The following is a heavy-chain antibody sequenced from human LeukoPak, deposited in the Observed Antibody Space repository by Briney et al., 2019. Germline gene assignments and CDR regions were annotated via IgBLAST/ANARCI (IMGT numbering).Heavy chain of an antibody. CDR1: GYSFTGYY. CDR2: ISPNSGGT. Sequence: ASVKVSCKASGYSFTGYYMHWVRQAPRQGLEWMGWISPNSGGTHYAQKFQGRVTMTTDTTIGTAYMELSRLTSDDTAVYYCASALNSRSSSCWGQGTRVTVSS. J-gene: IGHJ4*01. D-gene: IGHD6-13*01. CDR3: ASALNSRSSSC. V-gene: IGHV1-2*02.